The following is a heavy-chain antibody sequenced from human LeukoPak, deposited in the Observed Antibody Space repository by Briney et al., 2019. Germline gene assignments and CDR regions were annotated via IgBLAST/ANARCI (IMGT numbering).Heavy chain of an antibody. CDR3: ARTTWIAVADYWYFDL. CDR1: GVSISSYY. D-gene: IGHD6-19*01. Sequence: SETLSLTCTVSGVSISSYYWSWIRQPPGRGLEWIGYIYYSGSTSYNPSLKSRVTISVDTSKNQFSLKLSSVTAADTAVYYCARTTWIAVADYWYFDLWGRGTLVTVSS. V-gene: IGHV4-59*01. CDR2: IYYSGST. J-gene: IGHJ2*01.